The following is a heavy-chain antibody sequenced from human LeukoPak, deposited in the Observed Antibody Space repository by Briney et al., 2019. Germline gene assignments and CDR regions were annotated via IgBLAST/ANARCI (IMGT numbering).Heavy chain of an antibody. CDR2: IYYSGST. D-gene: IGHD3-10*01. Sequence: TSETPSLTCTVSGGSISSSSYYWGWIRQPPGKGLEWIGSIYYSGSTYYNPSLKSRVTISVDTSKNQFSLKLSSVTAADTAVYSCARADYYGSGSYYFDYWGQGTLVTVSS. V-gene: IGHV4-39*07. CDR3: ARADYYGSGSYYFDY. J-gene: IGHJ4*02. CDR1: GGSISSSSYY.